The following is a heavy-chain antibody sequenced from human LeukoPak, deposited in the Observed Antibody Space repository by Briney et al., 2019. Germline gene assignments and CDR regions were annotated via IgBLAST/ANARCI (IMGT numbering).Heavy chain of an antibody. CDR3: AKRRSSGQPDFDY. V-gene: IGHV3-23*01. CDR1: GFTFSSYG. J-gene: IGHJ4*02. CDR2: LNGSGTGT. D-gene: IGHD6-19*01. Sequence: GGSLRLSCAASGFTFSSYGMTWVRRAPGKGLDWVSGLNGSGTGTSYADFVKGRFTISRDNSKNTLYLQMSSLRAEDTAVYYCAKRRSSGQPDFDYWGQGTLVTVSS.